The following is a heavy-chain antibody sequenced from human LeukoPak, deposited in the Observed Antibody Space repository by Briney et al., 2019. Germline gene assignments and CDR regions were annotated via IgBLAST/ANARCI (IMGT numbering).Heavy chain of an antibody. V-gene: IGHV3-11*01. Sequence: GGSLRLSCTASGLTFSDYYITSICQAPGKGLEWISNISNGGHTIYYADSVKGRFTISRHNAKYSLFLQMNSPTAEDTAVSSCARAPRSPHSAYDWGNLDNWGQGTPVTVSP. CDR1: GLTFSDYY. CDR3: ARAPRSPHSAYDWGNLDN. J-gene: IGHJ4*02. CDR2: ISNGGHTI. D-gene: IGHD5-12*01.